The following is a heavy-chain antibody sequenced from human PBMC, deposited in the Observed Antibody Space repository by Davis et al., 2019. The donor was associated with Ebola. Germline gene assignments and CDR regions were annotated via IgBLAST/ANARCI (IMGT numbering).Heavy chain of an antibody. CDR3: AKDRGSYSSGYFDI. CDR2: ISNSGVST. CDR1: GFIFSSYA. V-gene: IGHV3-23*01. Sequence: GGSLRLSCAASGFIFSSYAMSWVRQAPGKGLEWVSGISNSGVSTYYADSVKGRFTISRDNSKNTLYLQMNSLRAEDTAVYYCAKDRGSYSSGYFDIWGQGTMVTVSS. D-gene: IGHD3-22*01. J-gene: IGHJ3*02.